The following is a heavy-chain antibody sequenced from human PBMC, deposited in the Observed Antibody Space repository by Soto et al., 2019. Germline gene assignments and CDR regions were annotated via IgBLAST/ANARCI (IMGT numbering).Heavy chain of an antibody. Sequence: PSETLSLTCTVSGGFVSSGSYYWSWIRQPPGKGLEWIGYIYYSGSANYNPALESRVKISVDTSKNQFSLKLNSVTAADTAVYYCASVTRTCISTSCYRYYYGMDVWGQGTTVTVSS. CDR3: ASVTRTCISTSCYRYYYGMDV. CDR1: GGFVSSGSYY. V-gene: IGHV4-61*01. J-gene: IGHJ6*02. CDR2: IYYSGSA. D-gene: IGHD2-2*02.